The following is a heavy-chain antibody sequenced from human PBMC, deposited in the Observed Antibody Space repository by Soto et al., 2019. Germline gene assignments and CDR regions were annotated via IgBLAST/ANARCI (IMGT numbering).Heavy chain of an antibody. CDR1: GGSFSGYY. D-gene: IGHD3-10*01. CDR3: ARAVRSHYYYYGMDV. V-gene: IGHV4-34*01. Sequence: QVQLQQWGAGLLKPSETLSLTCAVYGGSFSGYYWSWIRQPPGKGLEWIGEINHSGSTNYNPSLKSRVTISVDTSKNQFSLKLSSVTAADTAVYYCARAVRSHYYYYGMDVWGQVTTVTVSS. CDR2: INHSGST. J-gene: IGHJ6*02.